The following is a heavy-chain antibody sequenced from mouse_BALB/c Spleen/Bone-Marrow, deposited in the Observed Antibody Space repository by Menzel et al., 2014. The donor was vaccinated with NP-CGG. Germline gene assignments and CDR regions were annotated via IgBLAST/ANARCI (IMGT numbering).Heavy chain of an antibody. J-gene: IGHJ2*01. D-gene: IGHD2-4*01. CDR1: GFTFSSYG. V-gene: IGHV5-6*02. CDR2: ISSGGSYT. Sequence: DVMLVESGGDLVKPGGSLKLSCAASGFTFSSYGMSWVRQTPDKRLEWVATISSGGSYTYYPDSVKGRFTISRDNAKNTLYLQMSRLKSEDTAMYYCARQTYYDYDGYFDYWGQGTTLTVSS. CDR3: ARQTYYDYDGYFDY.